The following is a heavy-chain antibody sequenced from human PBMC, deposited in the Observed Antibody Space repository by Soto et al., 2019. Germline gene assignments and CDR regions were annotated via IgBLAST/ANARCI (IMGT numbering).Heavy chain of an antibody. CDR3: ARENGGCDNDYYGMDV. D-gene: IGHD6-25*01. Sequence: SETLSLTCTVSGGSISSDHYHWTWIRQPPGKGLEWIGYIHYSGSIYYNPSLQSRVTMSVDTSKNLFSLKLSSVTAADTAVYFCARENGGCDNDYYGMDVWGQGTTVTVSS. J-gene: IGHJ6*02. V-gene: IGHV4-30-4*01. CDR2: IHYSGSI. CDR1: GGSISSDHYH.